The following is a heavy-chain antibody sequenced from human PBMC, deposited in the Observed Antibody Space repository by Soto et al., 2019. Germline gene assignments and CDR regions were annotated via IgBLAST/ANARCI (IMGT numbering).Heavy chain of an antibody. D-gene: IGHD3-16*02. CDR2: IYYSGIT. CDR3: ARVARLTGGVIVFDY. V-gene: IGHV4-31*03. Sequence: SETLSLTCTVSGASISSGGYYWSWIRQHPGKGLEWIVYIYYSGITYYNPSLKSRVTTSVDTSKNQFSLKLSSVTAADTAVYYCARVARLTGGVIVFDYWGQRTLVTVS. J-gene: IGHJ4*02. CDR1: GASISSGGYY.